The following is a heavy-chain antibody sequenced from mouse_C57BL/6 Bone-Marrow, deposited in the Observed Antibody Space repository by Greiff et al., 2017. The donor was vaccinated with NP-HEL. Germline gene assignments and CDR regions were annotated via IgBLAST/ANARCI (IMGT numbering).Heavy chain of an antibody. Sequence: EVKLMESGGGLVQPGGSLSLSCAASGFTFTDYYMSWVRQPPGKALEWLGFIRNKANGYTTEYSASVKGRFTISRDNSQSILYLQMNALRAEDSATYYCARGWLLPLYWYFDVWGTGTTVTVSS. D-gene: IGHD2-3*01. J-gene: IGHJ1*03. V-gene: IGHV7-3*01. CDR1: GFTFTDYY. CDR3: ARGWLLPLYWYFDV. CDR2: IRNKANGYTT.